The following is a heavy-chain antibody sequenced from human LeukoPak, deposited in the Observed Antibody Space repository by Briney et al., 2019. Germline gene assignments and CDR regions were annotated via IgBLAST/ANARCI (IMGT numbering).Heavy chain of an antibody. CDR3: ATSYDSSGYPPWDAFDI. V-gene: IGHV3-53*01. J-gene: IGHJ3*02. D-gene: IGHD3-22*01. Sequence: PGGSLRLSCAASGFTVSSNYMSWVRQAPGKGLEWVSIIYSGGNTYYADSVKGRFTISRDNSKNTLYLQMNSLRAEDTAVYYCATSYDSSGYPPWDAFDIWGQGTMVTVSS. CDR1: GFTVSSNY. CDR2: IYSGGNT.